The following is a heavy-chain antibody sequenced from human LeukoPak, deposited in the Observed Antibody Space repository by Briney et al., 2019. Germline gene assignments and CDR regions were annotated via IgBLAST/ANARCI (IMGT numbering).Heavy chain of an antibody. D-gene: IGHD1-26*01. CDR2: ISSSSSTI. CDR1: GFTFSSYS. Sequence: GGSLRLSCAASGFTFSSYSMNWVRQAPGKGLEWVSYISSSSSTIYYADSVKGRFTISRDNAKNSLYLQMNSLRAEDTAVYYCARGGGSYSGDYWGQGTLVTVSS. V-gene: IGHV3-48*01. CDR3: ARGGGSYSGDY. J-gene: IGHJ4*02.